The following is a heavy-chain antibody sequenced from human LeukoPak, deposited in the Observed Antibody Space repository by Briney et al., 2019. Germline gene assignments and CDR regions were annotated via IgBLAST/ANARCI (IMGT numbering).Heavy chain of an antibody. CDR2: ISAYNGNT. CDR1: GYTFTSYG. V-gene: IGHV1-18*01. Sequence: ASVKVSCKASGYTFTSYGISWVRQAPGQGLEWMGWISAYNGNTNYAQKLQGRVTTTTDTSTSTAYMELRSLRSDDTAVYYCARVLRQGVAGTFGYWGQGTLVTVSS. CDR3: ARVLRQGVAGTFGY. D-gene: IGHD6-19*01. J-gene: IGHJ4*02.